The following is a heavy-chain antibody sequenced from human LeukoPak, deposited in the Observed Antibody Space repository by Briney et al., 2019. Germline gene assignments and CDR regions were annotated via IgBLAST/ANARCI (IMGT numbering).Heavy chain of an antibody. D-gene: IGHD3-22*01. Sequence: PGGSLRLSCAASGLTFSSYAMSWVRQAPGKGLEWVSAISGSGGSTYHADSVKGRFTISRDNSRNTLYLQMNSLRAEDTAVYYCAKGVRRSSDYSSPVDYWGQGTLVTVSS. J-gene: IGHJ4*02. CDR3: AKGVRRSSDYSSPVDY. CDR2: ISGSGGST. V-gene: IGHV3-23*01. CDR1: GLTFSSYA.